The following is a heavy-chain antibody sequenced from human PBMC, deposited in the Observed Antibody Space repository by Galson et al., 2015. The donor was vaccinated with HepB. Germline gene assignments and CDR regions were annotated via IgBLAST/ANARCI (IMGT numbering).Heavy chain of an antibody. D-gene: IGHD3-10*01. V-gene: IGHV3-30*18. Sequence: SLRLSCAASGFTFSSYGMHWVRQAPGKGLEWVAVISYDGSNKYYADSVRGRFTISRDNSKNTLYLQMNSLRAEDTAVYYCAKDYYAGPYYYYMDVWGKGTTVTVSS. CDR1: GFTFSSYG. J-gene: IGHJ6*03. CDR3: AKDYYAGPYYYYMDV. CDR2: ISYDGSNK.